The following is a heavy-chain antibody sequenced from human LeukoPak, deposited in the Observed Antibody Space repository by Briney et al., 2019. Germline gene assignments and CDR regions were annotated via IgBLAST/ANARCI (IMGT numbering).Heavy chain of an antibody. J-gene: IGHJ4*02. Sequence: PSETLSLTCTISGGSISDYYWGWIRQPPGKGLEWIGYVHNSGDTNYNPSLRSRVTISLDTSKNDFSLKLSSVTAADTAVYYCARGASRSFDYWGQGTLVTVSS. CDR3: ARGASRSFDY. CDR1: GGSISDYY. D-gene: IGHD2-15*01. V-gene: IGHV4-59*01. CDR2: VHNSGDT.